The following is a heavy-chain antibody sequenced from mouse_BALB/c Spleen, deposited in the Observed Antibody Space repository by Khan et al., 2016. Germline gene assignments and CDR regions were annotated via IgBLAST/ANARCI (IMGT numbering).Heavy chain of an antibody. V-gene: IGHV1-9*01. Sequence: QVQLKESGAELMKPGASVKISCKATGYTFSNYWIEWVKQRPGHGLEWIGDILPGSGYSNSNENFKGKATFTADESSNTAYMQLISLTSEDSAVYFCARTWYSMDYWGQGPSVTASS. CDR1: GYTFSNYW. J-gene: IGHJ4*01. CDR2: ILPGSGYS. CDR3: ARTWYSMDY.